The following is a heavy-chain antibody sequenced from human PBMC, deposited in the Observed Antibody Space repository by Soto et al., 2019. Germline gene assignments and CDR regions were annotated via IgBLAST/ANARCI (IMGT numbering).Heavy chain of an antibody. CDR3: AKSMIVAAGTGNFDF. J-gene: IGHJ4*02. D-gene: IGHD6-13*01. Sequence: EVQLLESGGDLEQPWGSLRLSCAAAGLTFSSYDMNWVRQAPGKGLEWVSSIRSSDGSTYYADSVKGRFTISRDNSQNTLSLQMNSLRVEDTAVYYCAKSMIVAAGTGNFDFWGQGTLVTVSS. CDR2: IRSSDGST. CDR1: GLTFSSYD. V-gene: IGHV3-23*01.